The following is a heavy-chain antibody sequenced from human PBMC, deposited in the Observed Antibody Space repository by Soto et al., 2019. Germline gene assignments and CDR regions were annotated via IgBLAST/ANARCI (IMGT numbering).Heavy chain of an antibody. V-gene: IGHV4-39*01. CDR1: GDSISDTIYY. J-gene: IGHJ4*02. Sequence: PSETLSLTCRVSGDSISDTIYYWGWVRQSPGKGLEWIGSSHYSGTTQFHPSLKTRVTISVDSSKNEFSLRLRSVTAADTGVYFCGRNLRAEAAAMAYWGQGIPVTVSS. CDR2: SHYSGTT. CDR3: GRNLRAEAAAMAY. D-gene: IGHD6-19*01.